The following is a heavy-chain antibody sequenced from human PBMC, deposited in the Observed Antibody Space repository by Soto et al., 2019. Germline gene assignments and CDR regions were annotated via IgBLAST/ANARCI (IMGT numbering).Heavy chain of an antibody. V-gene: IGHV3-23*01. CDR2: IGESGTIT. CDR1: GFTFSSYA. Sequence: GGSLRLSCAASGFTFSSYAMKWVRQAPGKGLEWVSLIGESGTITYYADSVKGRFTISRDNSGNTLFLQMYSLRAEDTAVYYCARYIPGVRYYGMDVWGQGTTVTVSS. D-gene: IGHD2-2*01. J-gene: IGHJ6*02. CDR3: ARYIPGVRYYGMDV.